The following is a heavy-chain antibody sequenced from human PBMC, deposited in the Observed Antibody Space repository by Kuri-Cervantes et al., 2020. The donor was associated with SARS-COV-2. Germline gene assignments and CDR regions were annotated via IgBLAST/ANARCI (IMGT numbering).Heavy chain of an antibody. CDR2: FDPEDGET. J-gene: IGHJ6*02. CDR1: GYTLTELS. V-gene: IGHV1-24*01. D-gene: IGHD2-2*02. Sequence: ASVQVSCKVSGYTLTELSMHWVRQAPGKGLEWMGGFDPEDGETIYAQKFQGRVTMTRDTSTSTVYMELSSLRSEDTAVYYCARGQRYCSSTSCYTGVQYYYYYYGMDVWGQGTLVTVSS. CDR3: ARGQRYCSSTSCYTGVQYYYYYYGMDV.